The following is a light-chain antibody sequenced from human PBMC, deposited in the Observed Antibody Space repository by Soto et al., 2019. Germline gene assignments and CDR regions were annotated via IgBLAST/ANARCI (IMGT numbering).Light chain of an antibody. CDR3: QQSYSTPYT. Sequence: DIQMTQSPSSLSASVGDRVTITCGASQSISSYLNWYQQKPGKAAKLLIYAASSLQSGVQSRFSGSGSATDFTLTISSLQPEDFTTYYCQQSYSTPYTFGQGTKLEIK. CDR2: AAS. J-gene: IGKJ2*01. V-gene: IGKV1-39*01. CDR1: QSISSY.